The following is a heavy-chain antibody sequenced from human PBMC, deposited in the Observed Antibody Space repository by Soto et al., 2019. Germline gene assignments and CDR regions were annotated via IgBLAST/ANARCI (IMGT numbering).Heavy chain of an antibody. CDR3: EKDIGCSTSCYRMYNWNSLGYGMDV. J-gene: IGHJ6*02. CDR2: ISYDGSNK. D-gene: IGHD2-2*01. CDR1: GFTFSSYG. V-gene: IGHV3-30*18. Sequence: QVQLVESGGGVVQPGRSLRLSCAASGFTFSSYGMHWVRQAPGKGLEWVAVISYDGSNKYYADSVKGRFTISRDNSKNTRYLQMNSLRAEDTAVYYCEKDIGCSTSCYRMYNWNSLGYGMDVWGQGTTVTVSS.